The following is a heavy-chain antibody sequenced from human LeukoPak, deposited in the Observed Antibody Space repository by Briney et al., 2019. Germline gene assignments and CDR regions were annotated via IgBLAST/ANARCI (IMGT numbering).Heavy chain of an antibody. CDR2: IYHSGST. J-gene: IGHJ6*03. V-gene: IGHV4-38-2*01. Sequence: SETLSLTCAVSGYSISSGYYWGWIRQPPGKGLEWIGSIYHSGSTYYNPSLKSRVTISVDTSKNQFSLKLSSVTAADTAVYYCARLPPSPKRLRLGELSLYHYYMDVWGKGTTVTVSS. CDR1: GYSISSGYY. D-gene: IGHD3-16*02. CDR3: ARLPPSPKRLRLGELSLYHYYMDV.